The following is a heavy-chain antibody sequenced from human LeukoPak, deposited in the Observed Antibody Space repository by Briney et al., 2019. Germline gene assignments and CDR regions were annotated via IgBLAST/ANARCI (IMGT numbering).Heavy chain of an antibody. D-gene: IGHD3-10*01. Sequence: PSETLSLTCTVSGGSISSYYWSWIRQPPGKGLEWIGYIYYSGSTNYNPSLKSRVTISVDTSKNQFSLKLSSVTAADTAVYYCARVYGEMVRGEAFDIWGQGTMVTVSS. CDR2: IYYSGST. J-gene: IGHJ3*02. CDR3: ARVYGEMVRGEAFDI. CDR1: GGSISSYY. V-gene: IGHV4-59*01.